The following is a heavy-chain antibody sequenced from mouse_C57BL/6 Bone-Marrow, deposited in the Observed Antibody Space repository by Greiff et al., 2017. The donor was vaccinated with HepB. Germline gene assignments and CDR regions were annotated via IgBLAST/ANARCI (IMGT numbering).Heavy chain of an antibody. J-gene: IGHJ3*01. CDR1: GFTFSDYG. D-gene: IGHD1-1*01. CDR2: ISSGSSTI. V-gene: IGHV5-17*01. CDR3: ARDYYGSSYVEFAY. Sequence: EVKLVESGGGLVKPGGSLKLSCAASGFTFSDYGMHWVRQAPEKGLEWVAYISSGSSTIYYADTVKGRFTISRDNAKNTLFLQMTSLRSEDTAMYYCARDYYGSSYVEFAYWGQGLWSLSLQ.